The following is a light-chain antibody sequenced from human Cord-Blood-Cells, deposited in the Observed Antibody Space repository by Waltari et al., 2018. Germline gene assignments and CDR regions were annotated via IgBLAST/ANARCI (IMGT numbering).Light chain of an antibody. Sequence: SSELTQDPAVSVALGQTVRITSQGDRLSSHYASWYQQKPGQAPVLVIYGKNNRPSGIPDRFSGSSSGNTASLTITGAQAEDEADYYCNSRDSSGNHWVFGGGTKLTVL. V-gene: IGLV3-19*01. CDR1: RLSSHY. CDR2: GKN. CDR3: NSRDSSGNHWV. J-gene: IGLJ3*02.